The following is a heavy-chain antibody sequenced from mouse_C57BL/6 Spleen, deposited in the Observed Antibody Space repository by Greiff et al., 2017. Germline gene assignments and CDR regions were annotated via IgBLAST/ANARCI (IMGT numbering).Heavy chain of an antibody. CDR1: GYTFTSYW. D-gene: IGHD1-1*01. J-gene: IGHJ2*01. CDR2: IYPGSGST. V-gene: IGHV1-55*01. Sequence: VQLQQPGAELVKPGASVKMSCKASGYTFTSYWITWVKQRPGQGLEWIGDIYPGSGSTNYNEKFKSKATLTVDTSSSTAYMQLSSLTSEDSAVYYCARGDYGSRTVDYWGQGTTLTVSS. CDR3: ARGDYGSRTVDY.